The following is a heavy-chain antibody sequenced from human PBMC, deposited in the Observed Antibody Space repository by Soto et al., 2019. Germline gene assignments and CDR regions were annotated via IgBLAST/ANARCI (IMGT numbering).Heavy chain of an antibody. CDR2: IYHSGST. D-gene: IGHD1-1*01. CDR1: GGSINSGRSS. V-gene: IGHV4-30-2*06. Sequence: SETLSLTCSVSGGSINSGRSSWNWIRQSPGKGLEWIAYIYHSGSTYYNPSLKSRVTTSVDRSENQFSLKLTSVTAADTAVYYCVRESTTSGPNWFDTWGPGILVTV. J-gene: IGHJ5*02. CDR3: VRESTTSGPNWFDT.